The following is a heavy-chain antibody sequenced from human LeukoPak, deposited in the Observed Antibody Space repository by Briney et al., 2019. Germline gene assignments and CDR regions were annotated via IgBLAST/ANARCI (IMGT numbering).Heavy chain of an antibody. V-gene: IGHV4-59*11. D-gene: IGHD6-13*01. CDR2: IYYSGST. Sequence: PSETLSLTCTVSGGSISSHYWSWIRQPPGKGLEWIGFIYYSGSTNYNPSLKSRVTISVDTSKNQFSLKLSSVTAADTAVYYCARALGAGTLVYWGQGTLVTVSS. CDR3: ARALGAGTLVY. CDR1: GGSISSHY. J-gene: IGHJ4*02.